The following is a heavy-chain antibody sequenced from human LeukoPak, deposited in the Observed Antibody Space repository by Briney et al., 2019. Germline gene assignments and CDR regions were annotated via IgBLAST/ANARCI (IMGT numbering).Heavy chain of an antibody. V-gene: IGHV3-23*01. Sequence: GGSLRLSCAASGFTISSYAMSWVRQAPGKGLEWVSGISGSGGSTYYADSVKGRFNISRDNSKNTLYLQMNSLRAEDTAVYYCAKHYDSSGYFYYYYMDVWGKGTTVTVSS. CDR1: GFTISSYA. J-gene: IGHJ6*03. CDR2: ISGSGGST. CDR3: AKHYDSSGYFYYYYMDV. D-gene: IGHD3-22*01.